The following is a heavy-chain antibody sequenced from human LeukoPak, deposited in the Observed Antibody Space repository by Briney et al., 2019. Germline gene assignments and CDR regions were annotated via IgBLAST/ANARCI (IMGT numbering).Heavy chain of an antibody. J-gene: IGHJ6*03. Sequence: GASVKVSCKASGYTFTSYDINWVRQATGQGLEWMGWMNPNSGNTGYAQKFQGRVTMTRNTSISTAYMELSSLRSEDTAVYYCARVGSFDWLLAYYYYMDVWGKGTTVTISS. CDR1: GYTFTSYD. V-gene: IGHV1-8*01. D-gene: IGHD3-9*01. CDR2: MNPNSGNT. CDR3: ARVGSFDWLLAYYYYMDV.